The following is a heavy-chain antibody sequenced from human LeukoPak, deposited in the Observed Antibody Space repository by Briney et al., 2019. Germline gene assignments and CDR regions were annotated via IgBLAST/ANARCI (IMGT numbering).Heavy chain of an antibody. Sequence: SETLSLTCTVSGGSISSYYWSWIRQPPGKGLEWIGYIYYSGSTNYNPSLKSRVTTSVDTSKNQFSLKLSSVTAADTAVYYCARHGRGLSWFDPWGQGTLVTVSS. D-gene: IGHD3-10*01. CDR2: IYYSGST. J-gene: IGHJ5*02. CDR1: GGSISSYY. V-gene: IGHV4-59*08. CDR3: ARHGRGLSWFDP.